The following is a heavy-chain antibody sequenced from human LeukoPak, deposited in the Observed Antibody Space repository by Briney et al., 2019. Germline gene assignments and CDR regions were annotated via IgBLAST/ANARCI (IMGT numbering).Heavy chain of an antibody. Sequence: GASLRLSCAASGFTFSNYAMSWVRQAPGKGLEGVSAITGGGSGIYYADSMKSRFTISRDSSKNTLYLQINSLRAEDTAVYYCAKWGDYDVLTGYYVSDYWGQGTLVTVSS. CDR2: ITGGGSGI. J-gene: IGHJ4*02. CDR1: GFTFSNYA. D-gene: IGHD3-9*01. CDR3: AKWGDYDVLTGYYVSDY. V-gene: IGHV3-23*01.